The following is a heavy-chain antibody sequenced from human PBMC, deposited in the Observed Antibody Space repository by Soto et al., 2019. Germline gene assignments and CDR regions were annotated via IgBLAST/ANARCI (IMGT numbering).Heavy chain of an antibody. CDR1: GFTFGHSA. CDR3: AKPEEVVRGFDF. CDR2: ISGTGGAA. D-gene: IGHD3-10*01. Sequence: PGGSLRLSCAASGFTFGHSAMSWVRQAPGKGLEWVASISGTGGAAYYAESVKGLFTISRDNSRNTLFLQMTSLRVDDTAIYYCAKPEEVVRGFDFWGLGTPVTVSS. V-gene: IGHV3-23*01. J-gene: IGHJ4*02.